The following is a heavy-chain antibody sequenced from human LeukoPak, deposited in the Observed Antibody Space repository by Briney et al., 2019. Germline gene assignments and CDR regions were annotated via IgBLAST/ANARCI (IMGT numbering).Heavy chain of an antibody. D-gene: IGHD2-15*01. CDR1: GGSFSGYY. V-gene: IGHV4-34*01. J-gene: IGHJ5*02. CDR2: INHSGST. CDR3: ARDCSGGSCYSIGNWFDP. Sequence: SETLSLTCAVYGGSFSGYYWSWIRQPPGKGLEWIGEINHSGSTNYNPSLKSRVTMSVDTSKNQFSLKLSSVTAADTAVYYCARDCSGGSCYSIGNWFDPWGQGTLVTVSS.